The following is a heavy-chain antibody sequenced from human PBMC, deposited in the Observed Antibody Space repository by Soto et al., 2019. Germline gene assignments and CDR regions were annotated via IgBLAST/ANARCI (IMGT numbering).Heavy chain of an antibody. Sequence: SETLSLTCTVSGGAVSSGTYYWSWIRQPPGKGLEWIGHIYFTGSTNYNPSLKSRVTMSLDTSRNQFSLKLSSVTAADTAVYYCTRGPPRVQWFDPWGLGALVTVSS. CDR1: GGAVSSGTYY. V-gene: IGHV4-61*01. CDR2: IYFTGST. J-gene: IGHJ5*02. CDR3: TRGPPRVQWFDP.